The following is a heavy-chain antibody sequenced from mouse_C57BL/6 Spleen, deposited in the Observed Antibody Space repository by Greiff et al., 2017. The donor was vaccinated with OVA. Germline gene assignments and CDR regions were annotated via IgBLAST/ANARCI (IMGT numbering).Heavy chain of an antibody. Sequence: QVQLQQPGAELVRPGSSVKLSCKASGYTFTSYWMDWVKQRPGQGLEWIGNIYPSDSETHYNQKFKDKATLTVDKSSSTAYMQLSSLTSEDSAVYYCSLYYGSSYGAMDYWGQGTSVTVSS. V-gene: IGHV1-61*01. CDR3: SLYYGSSYGAMDY. J-gene: IGHJ4*01. D-gene: IGHD1-1*01. CDR2: IYPSDSET. CDR1: GYTFTSYW.